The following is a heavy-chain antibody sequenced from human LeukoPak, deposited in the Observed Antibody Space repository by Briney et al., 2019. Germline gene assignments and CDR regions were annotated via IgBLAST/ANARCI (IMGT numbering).Heavy chain of an antibody. CDR1: GYRFTGRY. J-gene: IGHJ4*02. D-gene: IGHD1-26*01. CDR2: IKPNSPGT. Sequence: ASLKVSCKASGYRFTGRYIQWVRPAPGQGLEWMGWIKPNSPGTNYAQKFQGRVTMTSDTSISTAYMELTSLRFDDTALYYCAINILGATTYDYCGQGTLVTVSS. V-gene: IGHV1-2*02. CDR3: AINILGATTYDY.